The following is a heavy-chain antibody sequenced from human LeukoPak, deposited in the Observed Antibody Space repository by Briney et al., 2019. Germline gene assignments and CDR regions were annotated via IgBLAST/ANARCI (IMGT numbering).Heavy chain of an antibody. V-gene: IGHV3-53*01. J-gene: IGHJ4*02. CDR2: IYSGGST. D-gene: IGHD6-19*01. CDR1: GFTVSSNY. Sequence: GGSLRLSCAASGFTVSSNYMSWVRQAPGEGLEWVSVIYSGGSTYYADSVKGRFTISRDNSKNTLYLQMNSLRAEDTAVYYCASYSSGWYAVRYWGQGTLVTVSS. CDR3: ASYSSGWYAVRY.